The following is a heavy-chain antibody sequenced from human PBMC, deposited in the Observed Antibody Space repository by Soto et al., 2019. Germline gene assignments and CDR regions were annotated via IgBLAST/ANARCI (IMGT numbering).Heavy chain of an antibody. CDR3: ATIAGRPENYYYGMDV. Sequence: SVKVSCKASGGTFSSYGISWVRQAPGQGLEWMGGIIPVFGTADYAQKFQGRVTITADKSTSTAYMELSSLRSEDAAVYYCATIAGRPENYYYGMDVWGQGTTVTVSS. J-gene: IGHJ6*02. CDR2: IIPVFGTA. CDR1: GGTFSSYG. V-gene: IGHV1-69*06. D-gene: IGHD6-6*01.